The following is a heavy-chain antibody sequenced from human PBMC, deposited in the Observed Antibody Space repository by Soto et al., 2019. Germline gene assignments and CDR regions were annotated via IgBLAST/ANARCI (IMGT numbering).Heavy chain of an antibody. D-gene: IGHD3-3*01. CDR3: ARSLEWVNWFDP. CDR2: ISAYNGNT. Sequence: GSSVKVSCKASGYTFTSYGSSRVRQDPGQGLEWMGWISAYNGNTNYAQKLQGRVTMTTDTSTSTAYMELRSLRSDDTAVYYCARSLEWVNWFDPWGQGTLVTVSS. V-gene: IGHV1-18*01. J-gene: IGHJ5*02. CDR1: GYTFTSYG.